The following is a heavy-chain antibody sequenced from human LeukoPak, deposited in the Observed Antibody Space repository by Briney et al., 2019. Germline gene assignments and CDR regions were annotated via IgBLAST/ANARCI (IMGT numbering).Heavy chain of an antibody. Sequence: GGSLRLSCAASGFIFSSDAMNWVRLAPGKGLEWVSSISSSSSYIYYADSVKGRFTISRDNAKNSLYLQMNSLRAEDTAVYYCARDPPSFQHWGQGTLVTVSS. CDR3: ARDPPSFQH. V-gene: IGHV3-21*01. J-gene: IGHJ1*01. CDR2: ISSSSSYI. CDR1: GFIFSSDA.